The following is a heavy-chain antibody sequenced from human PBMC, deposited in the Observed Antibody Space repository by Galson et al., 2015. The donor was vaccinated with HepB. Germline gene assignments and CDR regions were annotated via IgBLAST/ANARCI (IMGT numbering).Heavy chain of an antibody. CDR1: GFTFSSYA. Sequence: SLRLSCAASGFTFSSYAMSWVRRAPGKGLEWVSAISGSGGSTYYADSVKGRFTISRDNSKNTLYLQMNSLRAEDTAVYYCAKDENIQLWEDAFDIWGQGTMVTVSS. CDR3: AKDENIQLWEDAFDI. J-gene: IGHJ3*02. V-gene: IGHV3-23*01. CDR2: ISGSGGST. D-gene: IGHD5-18*01.